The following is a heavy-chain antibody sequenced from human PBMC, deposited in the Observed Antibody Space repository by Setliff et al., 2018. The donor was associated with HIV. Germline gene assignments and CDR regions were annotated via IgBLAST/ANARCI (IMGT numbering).Heavy chain of an antibody. V-gene: IGHV4-4*02. Sequence: SETLSLTCAVSGGSISSNKWWSWVRQPSGKGLEWIGEIYHSGSTKYNPSLKSRVTISVDKSKNQFSLNLTSVTAADTAVYYCARGGAFWSGYYGFDYWGQGTLVTVSS. J-gene: IGHJ4*02. CDR3: ARGGAFWSGYYGFDY. CDR1: GGSISSNKW. D-gene: IGHD3-3*01. CDR2: IYHSGST.